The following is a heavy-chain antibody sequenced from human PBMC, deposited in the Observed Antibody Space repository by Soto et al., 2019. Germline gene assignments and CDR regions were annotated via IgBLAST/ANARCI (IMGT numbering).Heavy chain of an antibody. CDR1: GGTFSSYA. V-gene: IGHV1-69*01. J-gene: IGHJ3*02. Sequence: QVQLVQSGAEVKKPGSSVKVSCKASGGTFSSYAISWVRQAPGQGLEWMGGIIPIFGTANYAQKCQGRGTITADESTSTADMQLSSLRSEDTAVYYCARANADGWYQRAFDIWGQGTMVTVSS. D-gene: IGHD6-19*01. CDR3: ARANADGWYQRAFDI. CDR2: IIPIFGTA.